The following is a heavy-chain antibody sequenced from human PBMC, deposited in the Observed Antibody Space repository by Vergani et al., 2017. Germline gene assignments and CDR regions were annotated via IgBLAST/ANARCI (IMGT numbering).Heavy chain of an antibody. J-gene: IGHJ3*02. D-gene: IGHD7-27*01. CDR1: GYTFTSYY. CDR2: INPSGGST. Sequence: QVQLVQSGAEVKKPGASVKVSCKASGYTFTSYYMHWVRQAPGQGLEWMGIINPSGGSTSYAQKFQGRVTMTRDTSTSTVYMELSSLRSEDTAVYYCARVIRTDWGGGAFDIWGQGTMVTVSS. V-gene: IGHV1-46*01. CDR3: ARVIRTDWGGGAFDI.